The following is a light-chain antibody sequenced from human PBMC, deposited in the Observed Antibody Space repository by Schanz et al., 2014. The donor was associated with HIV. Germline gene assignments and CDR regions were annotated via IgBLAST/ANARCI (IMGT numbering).Light chain of an antibody. J-gene: IGKJ5*01. CDR2: DAS. Sequence: EIVLTQSPVTLSLSPGERAALSCRASQSISSYLAWYQQKPGQAPRLLIYDASNRATGIPARFSGSGSGTDFTLTIRSLDPEDFAVYYCQQRGNWPPITFGQGTRLEIK. CDR1: QSISSY. V-gene: IGKV3-11*01. CDR3: QQRGNWPPIT.